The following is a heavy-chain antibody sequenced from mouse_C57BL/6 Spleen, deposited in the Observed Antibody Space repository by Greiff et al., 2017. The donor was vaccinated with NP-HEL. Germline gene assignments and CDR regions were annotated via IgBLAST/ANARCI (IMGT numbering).Heavy chain of an antibody. D-gene: IGHD2-4*01. CDR2: IWSGGST. V-gene: IGHV2-2*01. Sequence: QVQLKESGPGLVQPSQRLSITCTVSGFSLTSYGVHWVRQSPGKGLEWLGVIWSGGSTDYNAAFISRLSISKDNSKSQVFFKMNSLQADDTAIYYCARNYDYGYYAMDYWGQGTSVTVSS. CDR3: ARNYDYGYYAMDY. J-gene: IGHJ4*01. CDR1: GFSLTSYG.